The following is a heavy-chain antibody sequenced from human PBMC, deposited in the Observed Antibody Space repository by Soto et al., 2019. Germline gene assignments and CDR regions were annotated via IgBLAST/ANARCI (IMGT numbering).Heavy chain of an antibody. J-gene: IGHJ4*02. CDR2: IIPILGIA. V-gene: IGHV1-69*04. CDR3: ARDVGGDDYSNYALDY. CDR1: GGTFSSYP. D-gene: IGHD4-4*01. Sequence: ASVKVSCKASGGTFSSYPISWVRQAPGQGLEWMGRIIPILGIANYAQKFQGRVTITADKSTSTAYMELSSLRSEDTAVYYCARDVGGDDYSNYALDYWGQGTLVTVSS.